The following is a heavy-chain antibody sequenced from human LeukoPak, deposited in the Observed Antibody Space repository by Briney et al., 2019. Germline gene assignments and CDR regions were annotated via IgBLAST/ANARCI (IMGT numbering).Heavy chain of an antibody. D-gene: IGHD1-26*01. J-gene: IGHJ4*02. CDR3: ARIRYSGSYFDY. V-gene: IGHV2-70*11. CDR2: IDWDDDK. CDR1: GFSLSTSGMC. Sequence: SGPALVKPTQTLTLTCTFSGFSLSTSGMCVTWIRQPPGKALEWLARIDWDDDKYYSTSLKTRLTISKDTSKNQVVLMMTNMDPVDTATYYCARIRYSGSYFDYWGQGTLVTVSS.